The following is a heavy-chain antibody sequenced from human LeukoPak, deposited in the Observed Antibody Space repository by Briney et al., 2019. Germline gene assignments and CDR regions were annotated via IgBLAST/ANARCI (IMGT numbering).Heavy chain of an antibody. CDR3: AKDLHDAAADY. CDR1: GFTFTDWW. V-gene: IGHV3-74*01. D-gene: IGHD2-15*01. Sequence: GGSLRLSCAASGFTFTDWWMHWVRQAPEKGLEWVSRIKSDGTGITYAESVRGRFAISRDNAKNSVYLQMNSLRADDTAVYYCAKDLHDAAADYWGQGTLVTVSS. CDR2: IKSDGTGI. J-gene: IGHJ4*02.